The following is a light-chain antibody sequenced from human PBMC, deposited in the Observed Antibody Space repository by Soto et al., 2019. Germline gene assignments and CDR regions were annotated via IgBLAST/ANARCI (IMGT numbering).Light chain of an antibody. J-gene: IGLJ2*01. V-gene: IGLV2-8*01. CDR2: EVS. CDR1: SSDVGGYNY. Sequence: QSALTQPPSASGSPGQSVTISCTGTSSDVGGYNYVSWYQQHPGKAPKLMISEVSKRPSGVPDRFSGSKSDNTASLTVSGLQAEDEADYYCSSFAGNHNLVFGGGTQLTVL. CDR3: SSFAGNHNLV.